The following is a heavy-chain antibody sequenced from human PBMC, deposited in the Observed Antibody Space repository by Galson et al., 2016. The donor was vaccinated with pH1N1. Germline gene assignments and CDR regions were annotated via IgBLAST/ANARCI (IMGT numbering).Heavy chain of an antibody. CDR2: ISGGSGTI. Sequence: SLRLSCAASGFTFSTYSMNWVRQAPGKALEWLSYISGGSGTIYYADSVKGRFTISRGNAKNSLYLQMNSLRAEDTAVYYCARVQIYSDSHYMDVWGQGTTVTVSS. CDR1: GFTFSTYS. CDR3: ARVQIYSDSHYMDV. D-gene: IGHD3-22*01. V-gene: IGHV3-48*01. J-gene: IGHJ6*02.